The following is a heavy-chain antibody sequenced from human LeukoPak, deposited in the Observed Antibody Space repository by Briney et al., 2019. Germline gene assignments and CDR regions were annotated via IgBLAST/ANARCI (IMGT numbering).Heavy chain of an antibody. CDR3: ASKEYYYYGMDV. V-gene: IGHV4-4*02. J-gene: IGHJ6*01. CDR2: IDHSGRT. CDR1: GGSSSSSNW. Sequence: SGTLPLTCAVSGGSSSSSNWWNWVRQPPGKGLEWIGEIDHSGRTNYNPSLKSRVTISVDKSKNQISLKLSSVTAADTAVYYCASKEYYYYGMDVWGQGTTVTVSS.